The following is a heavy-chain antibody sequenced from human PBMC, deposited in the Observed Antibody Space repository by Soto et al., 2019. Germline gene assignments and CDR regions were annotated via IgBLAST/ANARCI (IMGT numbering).Heavy chain of an antibody. J-gene: IGHJ4*02. V-gene: IGHV1-8*01. D-gene: IGHD3-3*01. CDR2: MNPNSGNT. Sequence: ASVKVSCKASGYTFTSYDINWVRQATGQGLEWMGWMNPNSGNTGYAQKFQGRVTMTRNTSISTAYMELSSLRSEDTAVYYCARGNFWNYDFWSGYQNEVDYWGQGTLVTVSS. CDR3: ARGNFWNYDFWSGYQNEVDY. CDR1: GYTFTSYD.